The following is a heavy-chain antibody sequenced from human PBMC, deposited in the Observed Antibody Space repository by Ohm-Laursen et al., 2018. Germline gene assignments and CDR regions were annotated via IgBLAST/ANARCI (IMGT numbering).Heavy chain of an antibody. CDR3: ARDPVRGLTDY. D-gene: IGHD3-16*01. J-gene: IGHJ4*02. CDR1: GFTFSDYY. Sequence: LRLSCAASGFTFSDYYMSWIRQAPGKGLEWVSYISSSGSTIHYADSVKGRFTISRDNAKNSLYLQMNSLRAEDTAVYHCARDPVRGLTDYWGQGTLVTVSS. CDR2: ISSSGSTI. V-gene: IGHV3-11*04.